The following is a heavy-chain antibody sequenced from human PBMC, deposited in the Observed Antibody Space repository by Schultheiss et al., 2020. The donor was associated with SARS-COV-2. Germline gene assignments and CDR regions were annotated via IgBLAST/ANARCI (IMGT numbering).Heavy chain of an antibody. CDR3: TRQDSSSSDY. CDR2: IRSKANSYAT. V-gene: IGHV3-73*01. CDR1: GFTFSSYA. Sequence: GGSLRLSCAASGFTFSSYAMSWVRQAPGKGLEWVGRIRSKANSYATAYAASVKGRFTISRDDSKNTAYLQMNSLKTEDTAVYYCTRQDSSSSDYWGQGTLVTVSS. D-gene: IGHD6-6*01. J-gene: IGHJ4*02.